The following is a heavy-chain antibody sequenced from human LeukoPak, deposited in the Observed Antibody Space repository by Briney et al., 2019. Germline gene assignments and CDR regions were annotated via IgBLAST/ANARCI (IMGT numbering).Heavy chain of an antibody. CDR3: VRAVGVSARGYCDL. V-gene: IGHV3-33*01. CDR1: GFAFSSYG. J-gene: IGHJ2*01. Sequence: PGRSLRLSCAASGFAFSSYGMEWVRQAPGKGLEWLTVIWYDGSNKYYADSVKGRFTISRDNSNNMVYLQMNSLRVEDTAVYYCVRAVGVSARGYCDLWGRGTLVTVSS. D-gene: IGHD2-8*01. CDR2: IWYDGSNK.